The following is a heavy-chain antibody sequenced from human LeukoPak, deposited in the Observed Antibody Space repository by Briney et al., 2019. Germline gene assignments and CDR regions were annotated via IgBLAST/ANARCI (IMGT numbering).Heavy chain of an antibody. CDR1: GGSLSGYS. CDR2: IYYSGRT. CDR3: ARDIAGGSHVFDI. Sequence: PSETLSLTCTVSGGSLSGYSWNWMRQPPRKGLEWIGSIYYSGRTNYNPSLESRVTISLDTSKNQFSLQLNSATAADTAVYYCARDIAGGSHVFDIWGQGTMVTVSS. D-gene: IGHD2-21*01. J-gene: IGHJ3*02. V-gene: IGHV4-59*08.